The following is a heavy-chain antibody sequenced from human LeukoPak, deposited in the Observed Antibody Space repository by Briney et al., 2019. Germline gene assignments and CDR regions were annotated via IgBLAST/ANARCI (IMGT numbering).Heavy chain of an antibody. CDR3: ARDRVYDFWSGYITYYYYYMDV. CDR2: INPNSGGT. V-gene: IGHV1-2*02. D-gene: IGHD3-3*01. Sequence: GASVKVSCKASGYTFTGYYMHWVRQAPGQGLEWMGWINPNSGGTNYAQKFQGRVTMTRDTSISTAYMELSRLRSDDTAVYYCARDRVYDFWSGYITYYYYYMDVWGKGTTVTVSS. J-gene: IGHJ6*03. CDR1: GYTFTGYY.